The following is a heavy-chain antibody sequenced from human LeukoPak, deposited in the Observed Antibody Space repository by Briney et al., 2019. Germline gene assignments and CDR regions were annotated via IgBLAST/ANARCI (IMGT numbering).Heavy chain of an antibody. CDR1: GFTFSSYG. CDR3: ARDGGYGSGSYDY. J-gene: IGHJ4*02. CDR2: ISSDGKTE. Sequence: GGSLRLSCVASGFTFSSYGMHWVRQAPGKGLEWVAVISSDGKTEIYADSVRGRFTISRDNSKGTHYLQMNSLRSEDTAVYYCARDGGYGSGSYDYWGQGTLVTVSS. V-gene: IGHV3-30*03. D-gene: IGHD3-10*01.